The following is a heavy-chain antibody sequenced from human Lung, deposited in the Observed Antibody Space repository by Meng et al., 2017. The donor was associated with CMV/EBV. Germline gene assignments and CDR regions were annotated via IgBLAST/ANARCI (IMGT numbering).Heavy chain of an antibody. J-gene: IGHJ6*02. V-gene: IGHV4-31*03. CDR2: IYYSGST. CDR1: GGSISSGGYY. Sequence: TXSLXXTVSGGSISSGGYYWSWIRQHPGKGLEWIGYIYYSGSTYYNPSLKSRVTISVDTSKNQFSLKLSSVTAADTAVYYCARDRSHSYYYYGMDVLGQGXTVTFSS. CDR3: ARDRSHSYYYYGMDV.